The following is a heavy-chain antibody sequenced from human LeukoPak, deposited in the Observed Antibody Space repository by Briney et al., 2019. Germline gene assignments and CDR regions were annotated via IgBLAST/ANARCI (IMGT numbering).Heavy chain of an antibody. CDR3: ARGQPGIAAAGNLDY. CDR1: GFTFSSYG. J-gene: IGHJ4*02. Sequence: GGSLRLSCAVSGFTFSSYGMHWVRQAPGKGLEWVAVISYDGSNKYYADSVKGRFTISRDNSKNTLYLQMNSLRAEDTAVYYCARGQPGIAAAGNLDYWGQGTLVTVSS. V-gene: IGHV3-30*03. D-gene: IGHD6-13*01. CDR2: ISYDGSNK.